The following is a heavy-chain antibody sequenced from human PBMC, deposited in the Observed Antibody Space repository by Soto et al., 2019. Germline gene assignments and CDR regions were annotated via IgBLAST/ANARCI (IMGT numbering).Heavy chain of an antibody. J-gene: IGHJ4*02. D-gene: IGHD2-2*01. Sequence: QVQLVQSGAEVKKPGASVKVSCKASGYTFTSYGISWVRQAPGQGLEWMGWISAYNGNTNYAQKLQGRVTMTTDTSTSTAYMELRRLRSDDTAVYYCARGIRYCSSTSCYDSPFDYWGQGTLVTVSS. CDR2: ISAYNGNT. CDR1: GYTFTSYG. CDR3: ARGIRYCSSTSCYDSPFDY. V-gene: IGHV1-18*01.